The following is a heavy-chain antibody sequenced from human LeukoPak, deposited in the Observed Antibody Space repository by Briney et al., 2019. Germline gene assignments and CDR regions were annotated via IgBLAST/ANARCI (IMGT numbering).Heavy chain of an antibody. J-gene: IGHJ4*02. CDR2: INHSGST. Sequence: SGGSLRLSCAASGFTFSSYSMNWIRQPPGKGLEWIGEINHSGSTNYNPSLKSRVTISVDTSKNQFSLKLSSVTAADTAVYYCARRRQYYDSSGYHLPFDYWGQGTLVTVSS. CDR3: ARRRQYYDSSGYHLPFDY. CDR1: GFTFSSYS. V-gene: IGHV4-34*01. D-gene: IGHD3-22*01.